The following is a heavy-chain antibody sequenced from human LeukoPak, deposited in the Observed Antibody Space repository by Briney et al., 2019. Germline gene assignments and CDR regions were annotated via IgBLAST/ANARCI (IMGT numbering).Heavy chain of an antibody. CDR1: GFTFSDYY. Sequence: NPGGSLRLSCAASGFTFSDYYMSWIRQAPGKGLEWVSYISSSGSTIYYADSVKGRFTISRDNAKNSLYLQMNSLRAEDTAVYYCARARLRYYYYYMDVWGKGTTVTVSS. D-gene: IGHD3-16*02. V-gene: IGHV3-11*01. CDR3: ARARLRYYYYYMDV. CDR2: ISSSGSTI. J-gene: IGHJ6*03.